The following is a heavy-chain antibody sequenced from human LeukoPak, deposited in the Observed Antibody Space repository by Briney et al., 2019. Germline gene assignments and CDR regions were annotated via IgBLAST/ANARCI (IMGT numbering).Heavy chain of an antibody. V-gene: IGHV3-7*01. CDR2: IKQDGSEK. J-gene: IGHJ4*02. CDR3: VRDTGGSGSYPDY. CDR1: GFTFSSYW. D-gene: IGHD1-26*01. Sequence: PGGSLRLSCAASGFTFSSYWMTWVRQAPGKGLGWVANIKQDGSEKYYVDSVRGRFTISRDNAKNSVYLQVNSLRAEDTAVYYCVRDTGGSGSYPDYWGQGTLVTVSS.